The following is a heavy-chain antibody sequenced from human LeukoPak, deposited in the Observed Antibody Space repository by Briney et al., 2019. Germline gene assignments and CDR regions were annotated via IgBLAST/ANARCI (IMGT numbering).Heavy chain of an antibody. V-gene: IGHV4-39*07. CDR3: ATSEKGYASGSEFDY. J-gene: IGHJ4*02. Sequence: SETLSLTCTVSGGSISSSSYYWGWIRQPPGKGLEWIGTIYHSGSTYYKSSLKSRVTISVDTSKNQFSLRLSSVTAADTAVYYCATSEKGYASGSEFDYWGQGTLVTVSS. D-gene: IGHD3-10*01. CDR1: GGSISSSSYY. CDR2: IYHSGST.